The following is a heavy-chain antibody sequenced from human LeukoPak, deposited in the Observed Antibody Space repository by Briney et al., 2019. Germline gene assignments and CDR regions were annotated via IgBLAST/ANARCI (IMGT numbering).Heavy chain of an antibody. CDR1: GFTFSSYA. CDR2: IRSNGATA. D-gene: IGHD1-1*01. V-gene: IGHV3-23*01. J-gene: IGHJ4*02. Sequence: GGSLRLSCEASGFTFSSYALTWVRQAPGKGLEWVSTIRSNGATAYNADSVKGRFTISRDNSKNTVYLQMNSLRVEDTAIYYCARGQEFDDGVFDSWGQGTLVTVSS. CDR3: ARGQEFDDGVFDS.